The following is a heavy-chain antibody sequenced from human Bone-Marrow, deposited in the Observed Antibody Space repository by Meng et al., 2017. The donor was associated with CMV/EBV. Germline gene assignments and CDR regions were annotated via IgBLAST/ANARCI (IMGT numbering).Heavy chain of an antibody. V-gene: IGHV3-53*01. Sequence: GESLKISCAASGFTVSSNYMSWVRQAPGKGLEWVSVIYSGGSTYYADSVKGRFTISRDNSKNTLYLQMNSLRAEDTAVYYCARVSRSGYDGMVADWGQGPLVTCYS. J-gene: IGHJ4*02. CDR3: ARVSRSGYDGMVAD. CDR2: IYSGGST. CDR1: GFTVSSNY. D-gene: IGHD5-12*01.